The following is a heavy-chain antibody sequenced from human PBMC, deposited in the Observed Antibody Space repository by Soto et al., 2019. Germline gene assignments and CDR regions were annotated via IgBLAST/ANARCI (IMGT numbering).Heavy chain of an antibody. J-gene: IGHJ1*01. V-gene: IGHV3-30*03. Sequence: GGSLRLSCAASGFSFSYYAMHWVRQAPGKGLEWVAVIAYDSSKKYYADSVKGRFTISRDNSRNTLYLQMNSLRDEDTAVYYCASPYCSGGSCYLTEYFQHWGQGTLVTVSS. CDR3: ASPYCSGGSCYLTEYFQH. CDR2: IAYDSSKK. CDR1: GFSFSYYA. D-gene: IGHD2-15*01.